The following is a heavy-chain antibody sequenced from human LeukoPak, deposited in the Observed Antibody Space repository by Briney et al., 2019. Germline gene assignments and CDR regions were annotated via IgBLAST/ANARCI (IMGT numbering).Heavy chain of an antibody. D-gene: IGHD6-19*01. Sequence: PSETLSLTRAVYGGSFSGYYWSWIRQPPGKGLEWIGYIHNSGTTNYNPSLKSRVTISVDTSKNQFSLKLSSVTAADTAVYYCARQGSGRDYWGQGTLVTVSS. V-gene: IGHV4-59*08. CDR2: IHNSGTT. CDR1: GGSFSGYY. CDR3: ARQGSGRDY. J-gene: IGHJ4*02.